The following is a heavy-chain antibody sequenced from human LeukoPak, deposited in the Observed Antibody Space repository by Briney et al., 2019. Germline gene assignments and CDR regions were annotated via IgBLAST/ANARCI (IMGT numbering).Heavy chain of an antibody. V-gene: IGHV4-39*07. CDR1: SGSISTSNYY. CDR2: IFYSGST. Sequence: PSETLSLTCTVSSGSISTSNYYWGWVRQPPGKALEWIGNIFYSGSTYYSPSLKSRVTISVDTSKNQFSLKLSSVTAADTAVYYCARTPGRRRYYGSGSYPQFDYWGQGTLVTVSS. J-gene: IGHJ4*02. CDR3: ARTPGRRRYYGSGSYPQFDY. D-gene: IGHD3-10*01.